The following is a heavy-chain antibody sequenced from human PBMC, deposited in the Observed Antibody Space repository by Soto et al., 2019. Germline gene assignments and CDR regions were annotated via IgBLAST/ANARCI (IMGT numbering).Heavy chain of an antibody. J-gene: IGHJ4*02. CDR1: GFTFSSYA. V-gene: IGHV3-23*01. CDR3: SYCSTPLGY. CDR2: ISGSGGST. D-gene: IGHD6-13*01. Sequence: EVQLLESGGGLVQPGGSLRLSCAASGFTFSSYAMSWVRQAPGKGLEWVSAISGSGGSTYYAVSVKGRFTISRDNSKNTLYPKMNSLRAEDTAGYYGSYCSTPLGYRGQGTLVSVSS.